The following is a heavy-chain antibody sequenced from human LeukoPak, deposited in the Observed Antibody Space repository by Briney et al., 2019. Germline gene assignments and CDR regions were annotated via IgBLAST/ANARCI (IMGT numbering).Heavy chain of an antibody. V-gene: IGHV3-66*01. CDR3: AKDRSGGSGSYYTCFDY. CDR2: LYSGGTT. CDR1: GFIVSTNY. D-gene: IGHD3-10*01. Sequence: PGGSLRLSCAASGFIVSTNYMSWVRQAPGKGLEWVSVLYSGGTTYYADSVKGRFTISRDNSKNTLYLQMNSLRAEDTAVYYCAKDRSGGSGSYYTCFDYWGQGTLVTVSS. J-gene: IGHJ4*02.